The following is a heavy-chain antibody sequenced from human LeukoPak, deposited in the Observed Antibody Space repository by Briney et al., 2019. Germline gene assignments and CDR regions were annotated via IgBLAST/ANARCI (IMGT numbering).Heavy chain of an antibody. CDR3: VRDRGYSTFDY. V-gene: IGHV3-7*01. CDR1: GFSLRNYW. J-gene: IGHJ4*02. Sequence: PGGSLRLSCAASGFSLRNYWMTWVRQSPGKGLEWVAIINPDGSGKYSVDSVKGRFTISRDNAKNSLDLQMNSLRVDDTAVYYCVRDRGYSTFDYWGQGTLVIVSS. CDR2: INPDGSGK. D-gene: IGHD4-23*01.